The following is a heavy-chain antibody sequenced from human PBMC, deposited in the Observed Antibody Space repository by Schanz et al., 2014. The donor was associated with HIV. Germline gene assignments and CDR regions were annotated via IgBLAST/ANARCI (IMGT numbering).Heavy chain of an antibody. CDR1: GFSFSSYW. D-gene: IGHD3-22*01. Sequence: EVQLVESGGGLVEPGGSLRLSCEASGFSFSSYWMHWVRQAPGKGLVWVSRINSDGSSTNYADSVKGRLTISRDNAKNTLYLQMNSLRAEDTAVYYCAKPEYDSRGNSQSHFDSWGQGTLVTVSS. J-gene: IGHJ4*02. CDR2: INSDGSST. CDR3: AKPEYDSRGNSQSHFDS. V-gene: IGHV3-74*02.